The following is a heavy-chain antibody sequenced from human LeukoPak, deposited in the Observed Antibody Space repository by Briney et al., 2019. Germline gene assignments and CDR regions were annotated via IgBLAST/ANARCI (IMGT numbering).Heavy chain of an antibody. J-gene: IGHJ4*02. CDR1: GFTFDDYA. V-gene: IGHV3-74*01. Sequence: GSLRLSCAASGFTFDDYAMHWVRQAPGKGLVWVSRINSDGSSTNYADSVKGRFTISRDNAKNTLYLQMNSLRAEDTAVYYCTRGGGRGVDHWGQGTLVTVSS. CDR2: INSDGSST. CDR3: TRGGGRGVDH. D-gene: IGHD3-10*01.